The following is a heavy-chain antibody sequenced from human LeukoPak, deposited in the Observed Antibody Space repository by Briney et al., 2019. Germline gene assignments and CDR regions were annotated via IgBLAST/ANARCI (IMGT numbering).Heavy chain of an antibody. CDR3: ARGIVVAPVFGALES. D-gene: IGHD2-21*01. CDR1: GGSISSGGYY. Sequence: TPSETLSLTCTVSGGSISSGGYYWNWIRQQPGKGLEWIGNIYDSGRTDYNPSLKSRLVLSVDASKNHLSLKLSSVTAADTAVYYCARGIVVAPVFGALESWGQGTMVTVSS. CDR2: IYDSGRT. V-gene: IGHV4-31*03. J-gene: IGHJ3*02.